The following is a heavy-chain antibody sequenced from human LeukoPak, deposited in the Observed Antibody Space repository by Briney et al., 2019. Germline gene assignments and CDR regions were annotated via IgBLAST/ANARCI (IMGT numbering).Heavy chain of an antibody. V-gene: IGHV3-43*02. CDR1: GFTFDDCA. D-gene: IGHD6-13*01. CDR2: ISGDGGST. CDR3: AKDITSSWYIASGAFDI. Sequence: GGSLRLSCAASGFTFDDCAMHWVRQAPGKGLEWVSLISGDGGSTYYADSVKGRFTISRDNSKNSLYLQMNSLRTEDTALYYCAKDITSSWYIASGAFDIWGQGTMVTVSS. J-gene: IGHJ3*02.